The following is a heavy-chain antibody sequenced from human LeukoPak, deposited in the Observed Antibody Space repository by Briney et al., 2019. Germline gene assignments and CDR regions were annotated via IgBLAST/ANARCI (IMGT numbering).Heavy chain of an antibody. CDR1: GYTFTSYY. Sequence: GASVKVSCKASGYTFTSYYMHWVRQAPGQGLEWMGIINPSGGSTSYAQKFQGRVTMTRDTSTSTVYMELSSLRSEDTVVYYCARDDLSGYYYDYWGQGTLVTVSS. V-gene: IGHV1-46*01. CDR3: ARDDLSGYYYDY. D-gene: IGHD3-9*01. J-gene: IGHJ4*02. CDR2: INPSGGST.